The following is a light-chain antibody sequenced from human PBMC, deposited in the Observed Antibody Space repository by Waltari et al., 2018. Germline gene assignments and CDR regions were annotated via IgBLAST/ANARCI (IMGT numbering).Light chain of an antibody. J-gene: IGKJ5*01. CDR3: QQFKSYPLT. CDR1: QGVDNH. Sequence: DIQLTQSPSFLSASVGDRVTITCRASQGVDNHLAWFQQKPGKAPNLLSYAASTLQSGVPSRFSGSRSGTEFTLTISCLQPEDFATYYCQQFKSYPLTFGQGTRLEIK. CDR2: AAS. V-gene: IGKV1-9*01.